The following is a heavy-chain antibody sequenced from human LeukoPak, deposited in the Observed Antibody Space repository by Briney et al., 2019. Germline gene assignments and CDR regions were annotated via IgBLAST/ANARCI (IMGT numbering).Heavy chain of an antibody. V-gene: IGHV1-2*02. CDR1: GYTFTGHY. CDR2: INPNSGGT. D-gene: IGHD4-17*01. CDR3: ASTTDGDYALSPPDY. J-gene: IGHJ4*02. Sequence: ASVKVSCKASGYTFTGHYMHWVRQAPGQGLEWMGWINPNSGGTNYAQRFQGRVTMTRDTSISTAYMELSRLRSDDTAVYYCASTTDGDYALSPPDYWGQGTLVTVSS.